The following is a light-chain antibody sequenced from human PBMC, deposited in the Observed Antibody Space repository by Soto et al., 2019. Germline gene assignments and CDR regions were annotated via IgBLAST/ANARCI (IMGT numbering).Light chain of an antibody. CDR3: LRYNAFSQT. Sequence: DIQMTQSPSTLSASGGDTVTITCRASQSMNDWLAWFQQKPGKAPKVLIYDASSLQSGVPARFSGSGSGTELTLTIDGLQPDDVATYYCLRYNAFSQTFGQGNKVEL. CDR1: QSMNDW. J-gene: IGKJ1*01. CDR2: DAS. V-gene: IGKV1-5*01.